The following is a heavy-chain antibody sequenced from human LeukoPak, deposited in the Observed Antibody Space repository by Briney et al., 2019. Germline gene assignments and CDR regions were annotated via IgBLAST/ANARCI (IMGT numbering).Heavy chain of an antibody. CDR3: ASGYSSYYYYMDV. D-gene: IGHD2-15*01. CDR2: IIPIFGTA. CDR1: GGTFSSYA. V-gene: IGHV1-69*13. Sequence: PVKVSCKASGGTFSSYAISWVRQAPGQGLEWMGGIIPIFGTANYAQKFQGRVTITADESTSTAYMELSSLRSEDTAVYYCASGYSSYYYYMDVWGKGTTVTVSS. J-gene: IGHJ6*03.